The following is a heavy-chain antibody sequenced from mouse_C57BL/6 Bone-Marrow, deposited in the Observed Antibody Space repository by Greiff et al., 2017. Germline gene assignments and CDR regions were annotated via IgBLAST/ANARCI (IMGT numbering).Heavy chain of an antibody. CDR3: ARFLYAMDD. Sequence: QVQLQQSGAELARPGASVKMSCKASGYTFTSYTMHWVKQRPGQGLEWIGYINPSNGYTKYNQKFKDKATLTADKASSTAYMQLSSLTSEDSAVYYCARFLYAMDDWGKGTSVTVSS. V-gene: IGHV1-4*01. CDR1: GYTFTSYT. J-gene: IGHJ4*01. CDR2: INPSNGYT.